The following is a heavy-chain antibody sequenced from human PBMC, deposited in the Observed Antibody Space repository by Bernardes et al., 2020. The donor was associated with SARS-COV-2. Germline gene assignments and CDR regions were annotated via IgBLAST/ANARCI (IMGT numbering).Heavy chain of an antibody. D-gene: IGHD4-17*01. CDR1: GGSFRTFF. Sequence: SETLSLTCAVYGGSFRTFFWAWIRQPPGKGLEWIGEINDGGSTSYNPSLRGRVTMSVDTSKKQFSLKVRSVTAADTAVYYCARGSHAVTPDNYVFDVWGQGTMVTVSS. V-gene: IGHV4-34*01. J-gene: IGHJ3*01. CDR2: INDGGST. CDR3: ARGSHAVTPDNYVFDV.